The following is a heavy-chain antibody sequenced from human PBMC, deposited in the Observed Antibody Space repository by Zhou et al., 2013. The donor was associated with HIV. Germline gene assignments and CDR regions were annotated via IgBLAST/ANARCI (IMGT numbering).Heavy chain of an antibody. CDR1: GFTFTGFG. CDR3: ARAYXTSWYGGGFYYMDV. Sequence: QVQLLQSGAEVKKPGASVKVSCKASGFTFTGFGISWVRQAPGQGLEWMGWISSYNGHTNYAQKFQGRLTVTTDTSTSTAYMELRSLASDDTAVYYCARAYXTSWYGGGFYYMDVWGKGPTVSVSS. V-gene: IGHV1-18*01. J-gene: IGHJ6*03. CDR2: ISSYNGHT. D-gene: IGHD6-13*01.